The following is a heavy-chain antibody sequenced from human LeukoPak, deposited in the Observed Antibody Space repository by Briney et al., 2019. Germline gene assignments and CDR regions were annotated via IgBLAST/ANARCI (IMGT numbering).Heavy chain of an antibody. CDR3: ARVKRGQYRIYAPFDY. CDR2: VIPLFGTA. D-gene: IGHD5/OR15-5a*01. J-gene: IGHJ4*02. CDR1: GGAFTSYD. V-gene: IGHV1-69*06. Sequence: SVKVSCKASGGAFTSYDLSWVRQAPGQGLEWGGGVIPLFGTANYAQKFPGRVTITAAKSTRTAYMELSSLRSEDTAVYYCARVKRGQYRIYAPFDYWGQGTLVTVSS.